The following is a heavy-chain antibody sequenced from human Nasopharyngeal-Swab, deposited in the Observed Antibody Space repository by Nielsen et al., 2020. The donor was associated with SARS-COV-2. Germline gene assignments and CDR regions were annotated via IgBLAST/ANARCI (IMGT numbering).Heavy chain of an antibody. D-gene: IGHD2-2*01. CDR2: INPSGGST. CDR3: ARNIVVVPAAVLYYYYGMDV. CDR1: GYTFTSYA. V-gene: IGHV1-46*01. Sequence: ASVKVSCKASGYTFTSYAMHWVRQAPGQGLEWMGIINPSGGSTSYAQKFQGRVTMTRDTSTSTVYMELGSLRSEDTAVYYCARNIVVVPAAVLYYYYGMDVWGQGTTVTVSS. J-gene: IGHJ6*02.